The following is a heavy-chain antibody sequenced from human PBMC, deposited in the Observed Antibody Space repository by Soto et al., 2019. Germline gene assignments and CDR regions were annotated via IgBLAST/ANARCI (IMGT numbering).Heavy chain of an antibody. CDR3: TRQEGGAVAGNDY. D-gene: IGHD6-19*01. J-gene: IGHJ4*02. V-gene: IGHV3-73*01. Sequence: GGSLRLSCAASGFTFSGSAMHWVRQASGKGLEWVGRIRSKANSYATAYAASVKGRFTISRDDSKNTAYLQMNSLKTEDTAVYYCTRQEGGAVAGNDYWGQGTLVTVSS. CDR2: IRSKANSYAT. CDR1: GFTFSGSA.